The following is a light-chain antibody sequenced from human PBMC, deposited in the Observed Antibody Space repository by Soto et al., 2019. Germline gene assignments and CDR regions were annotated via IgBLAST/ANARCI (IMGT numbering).Light chain of an antibody. CDR1: QSVISTY. J-gene: IGKJ4*01. V-gene: IGKV3-20*01. Sequence: ERVLTQSPGTLSLSPGERATLSCRASQSVISTYLAWYQQKPGQAPRLLIYCASSRATAIPDRFSGSGSGTDFTLTISRLEPEDFAVYYCQYYGSPPLTFGGGTKVEIK. CDR2: CAS. CDR3: QYYGSPPLT.